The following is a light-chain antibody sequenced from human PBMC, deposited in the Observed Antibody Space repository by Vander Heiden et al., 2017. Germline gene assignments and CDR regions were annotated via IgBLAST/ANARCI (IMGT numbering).Light chain of an antibody. J-gene: IGLJ2*01. V-gene: IGLV3-19*01. CDR3: NSRDSSGNHP. Sequence: SSEMTPDPDVYVALGQAVRTTCQGDSLRSYYASWYQQKPGQAPVLVIYGKNNRPSGIPDRFSGSSSGNTASLTITGSQAEDEADYYCNSRDSSGNHPFGGGTKLTVL. CDR1: SLRSYY. CDR2: GKN.